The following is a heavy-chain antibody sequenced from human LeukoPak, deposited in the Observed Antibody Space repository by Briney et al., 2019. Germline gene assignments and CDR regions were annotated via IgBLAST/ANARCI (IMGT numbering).Heavy chain of an antibody. V-gene: IGHV1-24*01. Sequence: GAPVKVSCKVSGYTLTELSIHWVRQAPGKGLEWMGGFDPEDGETIYARKFQGRVTMTEDTSTDTAYMELSSLRSEDTAVYYCATDNWGNFDYWGQGTLVTVSS. CDR2: FDPEDGET. CDR3: ATDNWGNFDY. CDR1: GYTLTELS. D-gene: IGHD7-27*01. J-gene: IGHJ4*02.